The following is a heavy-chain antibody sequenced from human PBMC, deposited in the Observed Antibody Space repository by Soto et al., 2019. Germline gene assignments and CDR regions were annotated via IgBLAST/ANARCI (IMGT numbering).Heavy chain of an antibody. CDR2: LSAYNGNT. CDR3: ASQRYFDRLLWHDYYGMDV. V-gene: IGHV1-18*04. J-gene: IGHJ6*02. CDR1: GYTFTSYG. D-gene: IGHD3-9*01. Sequence: QVQLVQSGAEVKKPGASVKVSCKASGYTFTSYGISWVRQAPGQGLEWMGWLSAYNGNTNYAQRLQGRVTITTDTSTSTADMELRSLRSDDTAVYYCASQRYFDRLLWHDYYGMDVWGQGTTVTASS.